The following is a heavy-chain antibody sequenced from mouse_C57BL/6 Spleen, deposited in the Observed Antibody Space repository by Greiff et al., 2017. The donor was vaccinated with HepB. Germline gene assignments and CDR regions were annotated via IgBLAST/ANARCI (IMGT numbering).Heavy chain of an antibody. D-gene: IGHD2-5*01. V-gene: IGHV1-74*01. J-gene: IGHJ3*01. CDR1: GYTFTSYW. Sequence: QVHVKQPGAELVKPGASVKVSCKASGYTFTSYWMHWVKQRPGQGLEWIGRIHPSDSDTNYNQKFKGKATLTVDKSSSTAYMQLSSLTSEDSAVYYCAIKGNYSNLFAYWGQGTLVTVSA. CDR3: AIKGNYSNLFAY. CDR2: IHPSDSDT.